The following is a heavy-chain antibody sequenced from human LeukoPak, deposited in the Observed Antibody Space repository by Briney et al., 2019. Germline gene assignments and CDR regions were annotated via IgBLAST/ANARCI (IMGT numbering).Heavy chain of an antibody. CDR2: IDTSGNT. CDR3: ARVSSSWYQDWYFDL. D-gene: IGHD6-13*01. V-gene: IGHV4-4*07. CDR1: GGSISSYY. Sequence: SETLSLTCTVSGGSISSYYWSWIRQPAGKGLEWIGRIDTSGNTNYKPSLKSRVTMSVDASKNQFSLKLSSVTAADTAVYYCARVSSSWYQDWYFDLWGRGTLVTVSS. J-gene: IGHJ2*01.